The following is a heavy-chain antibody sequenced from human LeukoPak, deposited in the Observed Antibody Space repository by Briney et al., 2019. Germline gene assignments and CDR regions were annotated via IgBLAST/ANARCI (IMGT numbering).Heavy chain of an antibody. CDR2: IYYSGST. D-gene: IGHD2-2*01. Sequence: SETLSLTCTVSGGSISSYYWSWIRQPPGKGLEWIGYIYYSGSTNYNPSLKSRVTISVDTSKNQFSLKLSSVTAADTAVYYSARLPYCSSTSCPSLDVWGQGTTVTVSS. CDR3: ARLPYCSSTSCPSLDV. CDR1: GGSISSYY. J-gene: IGHJ6*02. V-gene: IGHV4-59*08.